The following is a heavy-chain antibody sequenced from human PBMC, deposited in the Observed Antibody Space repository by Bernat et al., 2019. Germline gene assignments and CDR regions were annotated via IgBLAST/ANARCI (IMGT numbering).Heavy chain of an antibody. CDR2: ISASSSNI. CDR1: GFALSTCA. V-gene: IGHV3-21*01. J-gene: IGHJ6*03. Sequence: EVQLVESGGGLVKPGGSLRLSCAASGFALSTCAMNWVRQAPGKGLEWVSYISASSSNIKYADSVKGRFTISRDNAKNSLYLQMDSLRAEDTAVYYCTRDKSVGSTWYHYVDVWGIGTTVTVSS. D-gene: IGHD2-15*01. CDR3: TRDKSVGSTWYHYVDV.